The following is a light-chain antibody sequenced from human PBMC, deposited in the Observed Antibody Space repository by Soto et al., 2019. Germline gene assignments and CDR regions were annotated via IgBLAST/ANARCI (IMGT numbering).Light chain of an antibody. CDR3: SSYTSSSTLV. CDR2: EVS. Sequence: QSALTQPASVSGSPGQSITISCTGTSSDVGGYNYVSWYQQHPGKAPKLMIYEVSNRPSGVSNRFSGSTSGNTSSLTISGLQSEDEADYYCSSYTSSSTLVFVTGTKVTVL. V-gene: IGLV2-14*01. CDR1: SSDVGGYNY. J-gene: IGLJ1*01.